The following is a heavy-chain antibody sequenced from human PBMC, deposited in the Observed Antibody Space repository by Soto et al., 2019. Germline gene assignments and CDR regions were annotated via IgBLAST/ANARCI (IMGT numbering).Heavy chain of an antibody. CDR3: AKSLQWLVSDAFDF. CDR2: ISWNSGNI. V-gene: IGHV3-9*01. J-gene: IGHJ3*01. Sequence: EVQLVESGGGLVQPGRSLRLSCAASGFTFVDYAMHWVRQAPGKGLEWVSAISWNSGNIVYADSVKGRFTISRDNAKNSLYLQMNSLRADDTALYYCAKSLQWLVSDAFDFWGQGTMVTVSS. CDR1: GFTFVDYA. D-gene: IGHD6-19*01.